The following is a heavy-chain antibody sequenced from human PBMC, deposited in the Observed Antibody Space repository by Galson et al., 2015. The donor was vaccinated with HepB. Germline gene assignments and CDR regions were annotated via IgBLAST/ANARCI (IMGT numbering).Heavy chain of an antibody. CDR3: ARILSPVYNWFAP. J-gene: IGHJ5*02. Sequence: SGAEVKKPGESLRISCKGSGYSFTSYWISWVRQMPGKGMEWMGRIDPSDSYTNYSPSFQGHVTISADKSISTAYLQWSSLKASDTAMYYCARILSPVYNWFAPWGQGTLVTVSS. V-gene: IGHV5-10-1*01. CDR2: IDPSDSYT. CDR1: GYSFTSYW. D-gene: IGHD2-8*01.